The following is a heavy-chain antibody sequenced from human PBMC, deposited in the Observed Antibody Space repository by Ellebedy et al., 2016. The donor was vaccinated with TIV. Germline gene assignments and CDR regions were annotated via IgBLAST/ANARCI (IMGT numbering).Heavy chain of an antibody. V-gene: IGHV3-49*03. CDR1: GFTFADYP. D-gene: IGHD3-16*01. CDR3: VRRDYYDSTSFFDY. J-gene: IGHJ4*02. Sequence: GESLKISCTGSGFTFADYPMGWFRQAPGKGLELVGFIRSKHYGGTTSYGTSVKGSFSISRDDSKGIAYLQMDSLRSEDTAMYYCVRRDYYDSTSFFDYWGQGTLVTVSS. CDR2: IRSKHYGGTT.